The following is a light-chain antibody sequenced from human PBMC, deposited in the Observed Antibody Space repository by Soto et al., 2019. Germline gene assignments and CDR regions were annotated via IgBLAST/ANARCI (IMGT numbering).Light chain of an antibody. CDR1: SSDVGGYNY. Sequence: QSALTQPASVSRSPGQSITISYTGTSSDVGGYNYVSWYQQYPGEAPKLILYDVNSRPSGVSNRFSGSKSGNTASLTISGLQAVDEADYYCSSYTSTWVFGTGTKLTVL. CDR3: SSYTSTWV. CDR2: DVN. V-gene: IGLV2-14*01. J-gene: IGLJ1*01.